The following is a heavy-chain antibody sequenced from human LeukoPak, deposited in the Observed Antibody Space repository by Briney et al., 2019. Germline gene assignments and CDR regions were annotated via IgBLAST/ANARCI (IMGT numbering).Heavy chain of an antibody. CDR3: ARRAPNWGAYFDY. J-gene: IGHJ4*02. D-gene: IGHD7-27*01. Sequence: GESLKISCKASEYSFTSCWIGWVRQMPGKGLEWMGIIYPGDSDTRYSPSFQGQVTISVDKSINTAYLQWSSLKASDTAMYYCARRAPNWGAYFDYWGQGTLVTVSS. CDR2: IYPGDSDT. CDR1: EYSFTSCW. V-gene: IGHV5-51*01.